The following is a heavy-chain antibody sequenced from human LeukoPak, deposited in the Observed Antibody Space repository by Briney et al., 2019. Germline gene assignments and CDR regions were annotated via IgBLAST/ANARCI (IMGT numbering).Heavy chain of an antibody. CDR1: GFTFDDYA. V-gene: IGHV3-9*01. CDR3: AKAYGSGSPQHFDY. Sequence: GGSLRLSCAASGFTFDDYAVHWVRQAPGKGLEWVSGISWNSGSIGYADSVKGRFTISRDNAKNSLYLQMNSLRAEDTALYYCAKAYGSGSPQHFDYWGQGTLVTVSS. D-gene: IGHD3-10*01. CDR2: ISWNSGSI. J-gene: IGHJ4*02.